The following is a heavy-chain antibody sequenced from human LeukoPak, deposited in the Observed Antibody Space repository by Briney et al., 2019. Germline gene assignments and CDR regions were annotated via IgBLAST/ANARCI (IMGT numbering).Heavy chain of an antibody. J-gene: IGHJ4*02. CDR1: GGSISSGSYY. Sequence: PSETLSLTCTVSGGSISSGSYYWGWIRQPAGKGLEWIGRIYTSGSTNYNPSLKSRVTISVDTSKNQFSLKLSSVTAADTAVYSCAGFTFFRGVITFDYWGQGTLVTVSS. CDR3: AGFTFFRGVITFDY. D-gene: IGHD3-10*01. V-gene: IGHV4-61*02. CDR2: IYTSGST.